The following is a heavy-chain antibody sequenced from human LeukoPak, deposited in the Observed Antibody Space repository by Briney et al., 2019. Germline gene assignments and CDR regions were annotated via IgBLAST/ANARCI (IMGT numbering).Heavy chain of an antibody. V-gene: IGHV4-34*01. D-gene: IGHD3-3*01. CDR3: ARRIFGVVPRNWYFDL. J-gene: IGHJ2*01. CDR1: GGSFSGYY. Sequence: SETLSLTCAVYGGSFSGYYWSWIRQPPGKGLEWIGEINHSGSTNYNPSLKSQVTISVDTSKNQFSLKLSSVTAADTAVYYCARRIFGVVPRNWYFDLWGRGTLVTVSS. CDR2: INHSGST.